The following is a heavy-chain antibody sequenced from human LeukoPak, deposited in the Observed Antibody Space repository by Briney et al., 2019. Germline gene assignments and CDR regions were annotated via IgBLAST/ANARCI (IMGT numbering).Heavy chain of an antibody. CDR3: VRGPQYSYGILDY. Sequence: PGGSLRLSCVASGFSFSTYDMYWVRQAAGRGLEWVSALGTNGDSYYLGSVRGRFTISRDNSKNAVYLQMNSLRADDTAVFFCVRGPQYSYGILDYWGQGTLVTVSS. J-gene: IGHJ4*02. CDR1: GFSFSTYD. CDR2: LGTNGDS. V-gene: IGHV3-13*01. D-gene: IGHD5-18*01.